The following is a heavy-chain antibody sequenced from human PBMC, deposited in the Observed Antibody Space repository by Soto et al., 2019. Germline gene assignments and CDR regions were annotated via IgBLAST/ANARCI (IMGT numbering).Heavy chain of an antibody. D-gene: IGHD6-13*01. CDR3: ARESSSYNWLDP. V-gene: IGHV3-48*02. CDR2: ISSSSSTI. CDR1: GFTFSSYS. J-gene: IGHJ5*02. Sequence: EVQLVESGGGLVQPGGSLRLSCAASGFTFSSYSMNWVRQAPGKGLEWVSYISSSSSTIYYPDSVKGRFTISRDNAKNSLHLQMHSLRDEDTDVYDCARESSSYNWLDPWGQGTLVTVSS.